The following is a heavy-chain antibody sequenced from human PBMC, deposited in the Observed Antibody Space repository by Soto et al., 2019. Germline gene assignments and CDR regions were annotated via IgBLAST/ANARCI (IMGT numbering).Heavy chain of an antibody. J-gene: IGHJ4*02. CDR2: IWYDGSNK. D-gene: IGHD3-3*01. V-gene: IGHV3-33*01. CDR3: ARAPITIFGVVILYFDY. Sequence: GGSLSLSCAASGFTFSSYGMHWVRKAPGKGLEWVAVIWYDGSNKYYADSVKGQFTISRDNSKNTLYLQMNSLRAEDTAVYYCARAPITIFGVVILYFDYWGQGTLVTVSS. CDR1: GFTFSSYG.